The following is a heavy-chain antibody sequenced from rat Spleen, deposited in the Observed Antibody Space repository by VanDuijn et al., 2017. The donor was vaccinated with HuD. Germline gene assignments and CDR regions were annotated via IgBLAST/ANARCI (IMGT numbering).Heavy chain of an antibody. CDR2: ITYDVTST. CDR1: GFTFSNYD. Sequence: EVQLVESGGGLVQPGRSMKLSCAASGFTFSNYDMAWVRQAPTRGLEWVASITYDVTSTYYRDSVKGRFTISRDNAKNTQYLQMDSLRSEDTATYYCARHGGLRNWFAYWGQGTLVTVSS. D-gene: IGHD1-11*01. J-gene: IGHJ3*01. V-gene: IGHV5-22*01. CDR3: ARHGGLRNWFAY.